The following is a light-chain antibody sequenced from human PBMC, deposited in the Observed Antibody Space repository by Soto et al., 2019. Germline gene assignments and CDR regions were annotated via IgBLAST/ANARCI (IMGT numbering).Light chain of an antibody. V-gene: IGKV3-11*01. CDR1: QSVSSY. J-gene: IGKJ1*01. CDR3: QQRSNWPWT. CDR2: DAS. Sequence: EIVLTQSPATLSLSPGERATLSCRASQSVSSYLAWYQQKPGQAPRLLIYDASNRATGIPARFSGGGYGTASTLTTSRLEPEGFAVYYCQQRSNWPWTFGQGTKVEIK.